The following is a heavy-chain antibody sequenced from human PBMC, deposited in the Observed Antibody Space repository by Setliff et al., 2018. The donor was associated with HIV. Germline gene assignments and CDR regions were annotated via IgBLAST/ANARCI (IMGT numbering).Heavy chain of an antibody. Sequence: ASVKVSCKASGYTFTRYYIHWVRQAPGQGLEWMGIINPSSGSTSFEQKFQGRVTMTRDTSTSTVYMELSSLRSEDTAVYYCARSLQWGCSSTTCYVGYWGREPWSPS. CDR2: INPSSGST. V-gene: IGHV1-46*01. CDR1: GYTFTRYY. J-gene: IGHJ4*02. D-gene: IGHD2-2*01. CDR3: ARSLQWGCSSTTCYVGY.